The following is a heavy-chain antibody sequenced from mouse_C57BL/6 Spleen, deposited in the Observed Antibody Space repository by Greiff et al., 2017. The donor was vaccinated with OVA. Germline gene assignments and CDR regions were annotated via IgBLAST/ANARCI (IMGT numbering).Heavy chain of an antibody. CDR3: ARNKGGSNWYFDV. Sequence: EVQLQQSGPGLAKPSQTLSLTCSVTGYSITSDYWNWIRKFPGNKLEYMGYISYSGSTYYNPSLKSRLSITRDTSKNQYYLQLNSVTTEDTATYYCARNKGGSNWYFDVWGTGTTVTVSS. CDR2: ISYSGST. J-gene: IGHJ1*03. V-gene: IGHV3-8*01. CDR1: GYSITSDY.